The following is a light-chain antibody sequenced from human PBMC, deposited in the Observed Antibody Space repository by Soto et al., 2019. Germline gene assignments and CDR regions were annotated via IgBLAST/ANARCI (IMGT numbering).Light chain of an antibody. CDR3: QKFSSDPCT. Sequence: DIQMTQSPSSLSPSLGDRATITCRASQGISNLLEWYQQRPGKLPKLLIYAASTLQPGVPSRISGSGSGTDFTLTISSLQPEDVETYYCQKFSSDPCTFGGGTKVDIK. CDR1: QGISNL. CDR2: AAS. V-gene: IGKV1-27*01. J-gene: IGKJ4*01.